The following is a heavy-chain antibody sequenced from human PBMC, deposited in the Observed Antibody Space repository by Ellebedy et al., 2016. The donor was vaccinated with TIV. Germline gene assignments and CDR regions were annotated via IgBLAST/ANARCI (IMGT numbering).Heavy chain of an antibody. Sequence: GESLKISCSASGFTFSTYAMYWVRQAPGKGLEYVSSISPDGGSTYYADSVKGRFTISRDNSKNTLYLQMSSLRAEDSAVHYCVKRSGGWYFDLWGRGTLVTVSS. J-gene: IGHJ2*01. CDR1: GFTFSTYA. V-gene: IGHV3-64D*06. CDR3: VKRSGGWYFDL. CDR2: ISPDGGST. D-gene: IGHD1-26*01.